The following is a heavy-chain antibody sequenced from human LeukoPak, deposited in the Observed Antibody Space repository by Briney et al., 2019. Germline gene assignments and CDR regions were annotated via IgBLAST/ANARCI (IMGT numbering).Heavy chain of an antibody. Sequence: GGSLRLSCAASGFTFSSYSMNWVRQAPGKGLEWVSSISSSSSYIYYADSVKGRFTISRDNAKNSLYLQMTSLRVEDTAFYYCAKKDSSGSDLALIPYYFDSWGQGTLVTVSS. V-gene: IGHV3-21*04. J-gene: IGHJ4*02. D-gene: IGHD3-22*01. CDR3: AKKDSSGSDLALIPYYFDS. CDR1: GFTFSSYS. CDR2: ISSSSSYI.